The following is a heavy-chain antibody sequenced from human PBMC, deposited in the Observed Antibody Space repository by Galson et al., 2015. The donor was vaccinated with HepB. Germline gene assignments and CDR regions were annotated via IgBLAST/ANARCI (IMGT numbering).Heavy chain of an antibody. CDR2: ISAYNGNT. D-gene: IGHD6-25*01. CDR1: GYTFTSYG. V-gene: IGHV1-18*04. Sequence: SVKVSCKASGYTFTSYGISWVRQGPGQGLEWMGWISAYNGNTNYAQKLQGRVTMTTDTSTSTAYMELKSLRSDDTAVYYCASAAAAPFGCMDVWGQGTTVTVSS. CDR3: ASAAAAPFGCMDV. J-gene: IGHJ6*02.